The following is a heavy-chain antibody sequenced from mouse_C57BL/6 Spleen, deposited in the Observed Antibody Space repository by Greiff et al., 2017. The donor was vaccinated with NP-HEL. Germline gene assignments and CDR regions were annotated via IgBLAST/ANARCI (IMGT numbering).Heavy chain of an antibody. D-gene: IGHD1-1*01. CDR1: GYAFSSYW. CDR2: IYPGDGDT. Sequence: QVQLQQSGAELVKPGASVKISCKASGYAFSSYWMNWVKQRPGKGLEWIGQIYPGDGDTNYNGKFKGKATLTADKSSSTAYMQLSSLTSEDSAVYFCARTDLRRYYFDYWGQGTTLTVSS. J-gene: IGHJ2*01. V-gene: IGHV1-80*01. CDR3: ARTDLRRYYFDY.